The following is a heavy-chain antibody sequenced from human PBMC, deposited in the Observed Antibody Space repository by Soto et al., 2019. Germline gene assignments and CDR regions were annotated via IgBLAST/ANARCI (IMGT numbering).Heavy chain of an antibody. V-gene: IGHV1-18*01. CDR3: ARVKYSSSSDYYYYYGMDV. J-gene: IGHJ6*02. CDR1: GYTFTSYG. Sequence: QVQLVQSGAEVKKPGASVKVSCKASGYTFTSYGISWVRQAPGQGLEWMGWISAYNGNTNYAQKLQGRVTMTTDPSTSTAYMELRSLRSDDTAVYYCARVKYSSSSDYYYYYGMDVWGQGTTVTVSS. CDR2: ISAYNGNT. D-gene: IGHD6-6*01.